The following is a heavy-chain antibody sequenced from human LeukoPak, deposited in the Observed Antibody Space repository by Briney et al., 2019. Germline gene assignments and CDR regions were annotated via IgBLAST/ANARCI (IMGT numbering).Heavy chain of an antibody. Sequence: ASVKVSCKASGYTFTGYYMHWVRQAPGQGLEWMGWISAYNGNTNYAQKLQGRVTMTTDTSTSTAYMELSRLRSDDTAVYYCARGRGYSYGYERDWGQGTLVTVSS. CDR1: GYTFTGYY. CDR2: ISAYNGNT. D-gene: IGHD5-18*01. CDR3: ARGRGYSYGYERD. J-gene: IGHJ4*02. V-gene: IGHV1-18*04.